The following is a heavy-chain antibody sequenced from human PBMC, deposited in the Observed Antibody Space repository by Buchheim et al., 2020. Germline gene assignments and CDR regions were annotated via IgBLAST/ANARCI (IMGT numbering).Heavy chain of an antibody. CDR1: GFTFSSYS. CDR3: ARDLLVVPAAVAYYYYYGMDV. CDR2: TSSSSSYI. V-gene: IGHV3-21*01. Sequence: EVQLVESGGGLVKPGGSLRLSCAASGFTFSSYSMNWVRQAPGKGLEWVSSTSSSSSYIYYADSVKGRFTISRDNAKNSLYLQMNSLRAEDTAVYYCARDLLVVPAAVAYYYYYGMDVWGQGTT. J-gene: IGHJ6*02. D-gene: IGHD2-2*01.